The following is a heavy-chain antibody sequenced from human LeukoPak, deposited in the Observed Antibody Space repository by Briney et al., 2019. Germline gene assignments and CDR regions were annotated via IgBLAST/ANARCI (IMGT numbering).Heavy chain of an antibody. V-gene: IGHV3-23*01. CDR2: ISGSGGRT. CDR1: GFSFSSYA. CDR3: ARDRQLVGTTPSNFDY. J-gene: IGHJ4*02. Sequence: GGSLRLSCAASGFSFSSYAMNWVRQAPGKGPEWVSGISGSGGRTSCADSVKGRFTISRDNSNNTLYLEMNSLRVEDTAVYYCARDRQLVGTTPSNFDYWGQGTLVTVSS. D-gene: IGHD1-26*01.